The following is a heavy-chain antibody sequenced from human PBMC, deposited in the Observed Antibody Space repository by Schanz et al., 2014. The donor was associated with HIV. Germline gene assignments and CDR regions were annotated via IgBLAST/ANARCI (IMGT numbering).Heavy chain of an antibody. D-gene: IGHD4-17*01. CDR3: AREGPTVTPGYYYGMDV. CDR1: GFTFSSYA. V-gene: IGHV3-33*01. J-gene: IGHJ6*02. CDR2: IWFDGTNK. Sequence: QVQLVESGGSVVQPGRSLRLSCAASGFTFSSYAMHWVRQAPGKGLEWVAVIWFDGTNKFYADSVKGRFTISRDNSKNRLFLQMNSLRAEDRALYYCAREGPTVTPGYYYGMDVWGQGTMLTVSS.